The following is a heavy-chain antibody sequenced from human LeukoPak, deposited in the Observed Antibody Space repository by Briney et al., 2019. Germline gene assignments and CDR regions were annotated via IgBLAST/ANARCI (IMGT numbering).Heavy chain of an antibody. D-gene: IGHD6-13*01. V-gene: IGHV4-4*07. Sequence: SETLSLTCTVSGGSISSYYWSWIRQPAGKGLEGIGRIYTSGSTNYNPSLKSRVTMSVDTSKNQFSLKLSSVTAADTAVYYCARDGAAAAGTPDFDYWGQGTLVTVSS. CDR3: ARDGAAAAGTPDFDY. CDR1: GGSISSYY. CDR2: IYTSGST. J-gene: IGHJ4*02.